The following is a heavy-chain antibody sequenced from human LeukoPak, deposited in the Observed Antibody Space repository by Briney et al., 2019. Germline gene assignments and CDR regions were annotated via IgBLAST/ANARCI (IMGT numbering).Heavy chain of an antibody. CDR1: GYTFTSYY. CDR2: INPSGGST. J-gene: IGHJ5*02. V-gene: IGHV1-46*01. D-gene: IGHD1-14*01. Sequence: GASVKVSCKASGYTFTSYYMHWVRQAPGQGLEWMGIINPSGGSTSYAQKFQGRVTITTDESTSTAYMELSSLRSEDTAVYYCARAKQEPNWFDPWGQGTLVTVSS. CDR3: ARAKQEPNWFDP.